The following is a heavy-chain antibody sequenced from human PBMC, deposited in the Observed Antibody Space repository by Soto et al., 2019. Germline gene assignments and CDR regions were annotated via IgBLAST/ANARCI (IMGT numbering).Heavy chain of an antibody. CDR3: ARGGLKLRSFEWPGGFDP. J-gene: IGHJ5*02. CDR2: IYYSGST. CDR1: GGSISSGGYY. Sequence: SSETLSLTCTVSGGSISSGGYYWSWIRQHPGKGLEWIGYIYYSGSTYYNPSLKSRVTISVDTSKNQFSLKLSSVTAADTAVYYCARGGLKLRSFEWPGGFDPWGQGTLVTVS. D-gene: IGHD3-9*01. V-gene: IGHV4-31*03.